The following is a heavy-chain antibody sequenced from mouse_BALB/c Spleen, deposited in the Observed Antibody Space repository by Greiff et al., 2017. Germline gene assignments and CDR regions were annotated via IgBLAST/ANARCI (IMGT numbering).Heavy chain of an antibody. CDR3: AVGLWYAMDY. V-gene: IGHV3-6*02. CDR2: ISYDGSN. D-gene: IGHD1-1*02. Sequence: VQLKQSGPGLVKPSQSLSLTCSVTGYSITSGYYWNWIRQFPGNKLEWMGYISYDGSNNYNPSLKNRISITRDTSKNQFFLKLNSVTTEDTATYYCAVGLWYAMDYWGQGTSVTVSS. J-gene: IGHJ4*01. CDR1: GYSITSGYY.